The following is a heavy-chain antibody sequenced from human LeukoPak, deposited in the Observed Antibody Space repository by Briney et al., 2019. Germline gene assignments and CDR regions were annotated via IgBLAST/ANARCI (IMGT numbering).Heavy chain of an antibody. D-gene: IGHD3-10*01. V-gene: IGHV3-11*01. CDR1: GFTFSDYY. Sequence: GGSLRLSCAASGFTFSDYYMGWIRQAPGKGLEWVSYISSSGSTIYYADSVKGRFTISRDNAKNSLYLQMNSLRAEDTAVYYCARGLGSGSYYPYFDYWGQGTLVTVSS. J-gene: IGHJ4*02. CDR2: ISSSGSTI. CDR3: ARGLGSGSYYPYFDY.